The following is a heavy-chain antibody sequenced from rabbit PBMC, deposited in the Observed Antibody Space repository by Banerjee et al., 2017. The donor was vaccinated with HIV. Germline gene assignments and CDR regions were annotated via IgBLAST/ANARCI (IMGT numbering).Heavy chain of an antibody. CDR1: GFFFSNSSY. D-gene: IGHD4-1*01. Sequence: QEQLEESGGDLVKPGASLTLTCTTSGFFFSNSSYMCWVRQAPGKGLEWIGCIDSSSITCYASWVNGRFTISKTSSTTVTLQMTSLTAADTATYFCMRYGTGWGDNLWGPGTLVTVS. V-gene: IGHV1S45*01. CDR3: MRYGTGWGDNL. J-gene: IGHJ4*01. CDR2: IDSSSIT.